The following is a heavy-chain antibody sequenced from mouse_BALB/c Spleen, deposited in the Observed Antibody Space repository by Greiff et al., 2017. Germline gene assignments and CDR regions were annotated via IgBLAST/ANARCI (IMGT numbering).Heavy chain of an antibody. CDR2: IRLKSNNYAT. Sequence: EVMLVESGGGLVQPGGSMQLSCVASGFTFSNYWMNWVRQSPEQGLEWVAEIRLKSNNYATHYAESVKGRFTISRDDSKSSVYLQMNNLRAEDTGIYYCTRGWAFAYWGQGTLVTVAA. V-gene: IGHV6-6*02. CDR1: GFTFSNYW. D-gene: IGHD2-3*01. J-gene: IGHJ3*01. CDR3: TRGWAFAY.